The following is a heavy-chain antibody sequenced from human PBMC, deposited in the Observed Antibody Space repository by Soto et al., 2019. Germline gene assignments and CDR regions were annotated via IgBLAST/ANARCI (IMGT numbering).Heavy chain of an antibody. CDR2: TYYRSKWYN. J-gene: IGHJ3*02. CDR1: GDSISSNSAA. Sequence: SQTLSLTCAISGDSISSNSAAWNWIRQSSSRGLEWLGRTYYRSKWYNDYAVSVKSRITINPDTSKNQFSLQLNSVTPEDTAVYYCARDEGYVWGSYRKMDAFDIWGQGTMVTVSS. V-gene: IGHV6-1*01. CDR3: ARDEGYVWGSYRKMDAFDI. D-gene: IGHD3-16*02.